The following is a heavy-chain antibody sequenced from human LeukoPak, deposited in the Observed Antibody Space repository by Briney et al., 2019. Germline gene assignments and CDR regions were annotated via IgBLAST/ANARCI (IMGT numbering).Heavy chain of an antibody. Sequence: AGGSLRLSCAASGFTVSSNYMSWVRQAPGKGLEWVSVIYSGGSTYYADSVKGRFTISSDNSKNTLYLQMNSLRAEDTAVYYCARDAHHYYDSSGYDYWGQGTLVTVSS. CDR3: ARDAHHYYDSSGYDY. V-gene: IGHV3-66*02. J-gene: IGHJ4*02. CDR2: IYSGGST. CDR1: GFTVSSNY. D-gene: IGHD3-22*01.